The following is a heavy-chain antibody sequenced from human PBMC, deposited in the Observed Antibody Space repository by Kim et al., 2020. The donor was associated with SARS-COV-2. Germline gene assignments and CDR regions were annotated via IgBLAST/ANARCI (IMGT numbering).Heavy chain of an antibody. J-gene: IGHJ4*02. CDR3: AKDSGPYGSGSYYLYYFDY. CDR1: GFTFSSYG. Sequence: GGSLRLSCAASGFTFSSYGMHWVRQAPGKGLEWVAVISYDGSNKYYADSVKGRFTISRDNSKNTLYLQMNSLRAEDTAVYYCAKDSGPYGSGSYYLYYFDYWGQGTLVTVSS. CDR2: ISYDGSNK. V-gene: IGHV3-30*18. D-gene: IGHD3-10*01.